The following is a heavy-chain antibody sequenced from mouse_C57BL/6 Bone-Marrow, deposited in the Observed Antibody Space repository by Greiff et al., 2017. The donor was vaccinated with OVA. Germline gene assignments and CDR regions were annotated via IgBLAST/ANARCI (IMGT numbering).Heavy chain of an antibody. V-gene: IGHV3-6*01. CDR2: ISYDGSN. J-gene: IGHJ2*01. Sequence: EVKLKESGPGLVKPSQSLSLTCSVTGYSITSGYYWNWIRQFPGNKLEWMGYISYDGSNNYNPSLKNRISITRDTSKNQFFLKLNSVTTEDTATYYCAREKVDYSNYEYFDYWGQGTTLTVSS. D-gene: IGHD2-5*01. CDR3: AREKVDYSNYEYFDY. CDR1: GYSITSGYY.